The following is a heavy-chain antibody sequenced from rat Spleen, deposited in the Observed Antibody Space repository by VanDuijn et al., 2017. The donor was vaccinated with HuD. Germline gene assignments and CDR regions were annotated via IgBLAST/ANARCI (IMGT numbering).Heavy chain of an antibody. D-gene: IGHD1-4*01. J-gene: IGHJ2*01. CDR2: INTYGGNT. V-gene: IGHV5-58*01. CDR3: ARPELSGYPDY. Sequence: EVQLVETGGGLVQPGRSLKLSCVASGFTFNTYWMYWIRQAPGKGLEWVSSINTYGGNTYYRDFVKCCFTISRDNAKRNLYLQMDSLRSEDTATYYCARPELSGYPDYWGQGVMVTVSS. CDR1: GFTFNTYW.